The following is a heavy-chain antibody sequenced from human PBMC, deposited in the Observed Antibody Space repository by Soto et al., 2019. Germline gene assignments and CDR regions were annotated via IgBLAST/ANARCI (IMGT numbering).Heavy chain of an antibody. Sequence: QVQLQQWGAGLLKPSETLSLTCAVYGGSFSGYYWSWIRQPPGKGLEWIGEINHSGSTNYNPSLKSRVTISVDTSKNQFSLKLSSVTAADTAVYYCARAQRYGDFDYWGQGTLVTVSS. V-gene: IGHV4-34*01. CDR3: ARAQRYGDFDY. J-gene: IGHJ4*02. CDR2: INHSGST. D-gene: IGHD4-17*01. CDR1: GGSFSGYY.